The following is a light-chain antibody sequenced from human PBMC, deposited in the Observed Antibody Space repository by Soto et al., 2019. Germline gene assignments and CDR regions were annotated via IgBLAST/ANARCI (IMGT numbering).Light chain of an antibody. CDR2: GAS. J-gene: IGKJ2*01. CDR1: QSVNSNY. V-gene: IGKV3-20*01. Sequence: EIVLTQSPGTLSLSPGERATLSCRASQSVNSNYLAWYQLKPGQAPRLLIYGASSRATGIPDRFSGSGSGTDFTLTISRLEPEDCAVYYCQQYGSSPYTFGQGTKLEIK. CDR3: QQYGSSPYT.